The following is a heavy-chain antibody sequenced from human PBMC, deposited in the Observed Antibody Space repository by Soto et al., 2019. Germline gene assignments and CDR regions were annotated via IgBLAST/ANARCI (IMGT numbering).Heavy chain of an antibody. J-gene: IGHJ4*02. CDR2: ISGYNGNT. CDR3: ARSHRYGSGSWYDY. Sequence: QVQLVQSGAEVKKPGASVKVSCKASGYTFTSYGISWVRQAPGQGLEWMGWISGYNGNTNYAQKLKGRATMNTDTSTSTAYTEPRSLRSDDTAVYYCARSHRYGSGSWYDYWGQGTLVTVAS. CDR1: GYTFTSYG. V-gene: IGHV1-18*01. D-gene: IGHD3-10*01.